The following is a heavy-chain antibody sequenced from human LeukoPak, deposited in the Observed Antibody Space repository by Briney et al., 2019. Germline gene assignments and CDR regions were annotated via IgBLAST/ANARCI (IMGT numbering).Heavy chain of an antibody. CDR3: ARDSLAAPGTMNY. D-gene: IGHD6-13*01. CDR2: INSNSSYI. V-gene: IGHV3-21*04. J-gene: IGHJ4*02. CDR1: IFPFTYYG. Sequence: GVPQRLLCAPSIFPFTYYGVLCPPGSPGGARECVSSINSNSSYIYYADSVRGRFTISRENAKNSLYLQLNSLRAEETAVYYCARDSLAAPGTMNYWGQGTLVTDSS.